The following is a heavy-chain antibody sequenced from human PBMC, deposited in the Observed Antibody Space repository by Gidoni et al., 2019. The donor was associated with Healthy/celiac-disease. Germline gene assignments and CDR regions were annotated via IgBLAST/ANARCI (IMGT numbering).Heavy chain of an antibody. D-gene: IGHD3-10*01. Sequence: QVQLQESGPGLVKPSQTLSLTCTVSGGSISSGDYYWSWIRQPPGKGLEWIGYIYYSGSTYYNPSLKSRVTISVDTSKNQFSLKLSSVTAADTAVYYCASCITMVRGVIMGWFDPWGQGTLVTVSS. CDR3: ASCITMVRGVIMGWFDP. V-gene: IGHV4-30-4*01. CDR2: IYYSGST. J-gene: IGHJ5*02. CDR1: GGSISSGDYY.